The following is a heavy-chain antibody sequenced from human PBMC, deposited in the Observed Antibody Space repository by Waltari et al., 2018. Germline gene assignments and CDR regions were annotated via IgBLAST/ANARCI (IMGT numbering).Heavy chain of an antibody. V-gene: IGHV3-21*01. Sequence: EVQLVESGGGLVTPGGSLRLSCAASGFPFSSYRMNWVRQAPGKGLEWVSSSSSSSSYIYYADSVRGRFTISRDNAKNSLYLQMNSLRAEDTAVYYCAREQYYYDSSGYLSAYDYWGQGTLVTVSS. J-gene: IGHJ4*02. CDR2: SSSSSSYI. CDR3: AREQYYYDSSGYLSAYDY. D-gene: IGHD3-22*01. CDR1: GFPFSSYR.